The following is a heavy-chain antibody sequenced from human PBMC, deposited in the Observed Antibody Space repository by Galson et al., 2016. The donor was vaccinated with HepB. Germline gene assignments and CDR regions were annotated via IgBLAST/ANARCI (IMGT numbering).Heavy chain of an antibody. D-gene: IGHD5-18*01. CDR1: GFTFDDYA. CDR3: AKVGQRGFSYGPTYYHGLDV. V-gene: IGHV3-9*01. J-gene: IGHJ6*04. CDR2: IDWNSGSL. Sequence: SLRLSCATSGFTFDDYAMHWVRQAPGKGLEWVSGIDWNSGSLGYADSVKGRFTISRDNARSSLYLQMNSLRAEDTALYFCAKVGQRGFSYGPTYYHGLDVGGKGTTVTVSS.